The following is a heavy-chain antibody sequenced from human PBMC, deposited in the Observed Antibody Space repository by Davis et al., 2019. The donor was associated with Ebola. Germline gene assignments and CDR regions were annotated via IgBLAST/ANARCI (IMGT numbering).Heavy chain of an antibody. CDR1: GFTLRSYS. V-gene: IGHV3-21*04. CDR2: ISSRSSYI. J-gene: IGHJ4*02. D-gene: IGHD6-13*01. Sequence: GESLKISCAASGFTLRSYSMIWVRQAPGKGLEWVSSISSRSSYIYYADSVKGRFTISRDNAKNSLYLQMNSLRAEDTAVYYCAKVEDGSIEDWGQGAPVTVAS. CDR3: AKVEDGSIED.